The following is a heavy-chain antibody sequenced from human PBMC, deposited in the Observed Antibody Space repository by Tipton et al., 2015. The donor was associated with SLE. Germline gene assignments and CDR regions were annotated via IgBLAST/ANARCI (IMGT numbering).Heavy chain of an antibody. J-gene: IGHJ4*02. D-gene: IGHD5-12*01. V-gene: IGHV4-59*01. CDR3: ARGGIGGYDSFDY. Sequence: TLSLTCTVSGGSISGYYWSWIRQPPGKGLEWIGYIYYSGSTNYNPSLKGRVTISIDTSKNQFSLKLSSVTAADTAVYYCARGGIGGYDSFDYWGQGTLVTVSS. CDR1: GGSISGYY. CDR2: IYYSGST.